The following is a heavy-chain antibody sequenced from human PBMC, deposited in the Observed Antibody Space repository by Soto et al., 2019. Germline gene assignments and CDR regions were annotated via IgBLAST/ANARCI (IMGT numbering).Heavy chain of an antibody. CDR3: TSIDYYYDMDV. J-gene: IGHJ6*02. CDR2: IKRDGSEI. V-gene: IGHV3-7*03. D-gene: IGHD3-16*02. Sequence: GSLRLSCTASGFTFRSFRMSWVRQAPGKGLEWVAKIKRDGSEIDYVDSVKGRFTISRDNAKNALYLQMNSLRAEDTAVYYCTSIDYYYDMDVWGQGTTVTVSS. CDR1: GFTFRSFR.